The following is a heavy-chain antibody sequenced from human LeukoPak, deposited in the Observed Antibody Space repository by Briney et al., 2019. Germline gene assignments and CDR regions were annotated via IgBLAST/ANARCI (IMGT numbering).Heavy chain of an antibody. CDR2: INHSGST. J-gene: IGHJ3*02. V-gene: IGHV4-34*01. CDR1: GGSFSGYY. D-gene: IGHD2-2*01. CDR3: ARDWPRYCSSTSCYPDAFDI. Sequence: SETLSLTFAVYGGSFSGYYWSWIRQPPGKGLEWIGEINHSGSTNYNPSLKSRVTISVDTSKNQFSLKLSSVTAADTAVYYCARDWPRYCSSTSCYPDAFDIWGQGTMVTVSS.